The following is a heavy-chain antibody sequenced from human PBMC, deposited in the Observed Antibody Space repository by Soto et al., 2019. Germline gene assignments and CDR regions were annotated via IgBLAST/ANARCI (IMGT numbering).Heavy chain of an antibody. J-gene: IGHJ6*02. V-gene: IGHV4-34*01. CDR3: AILRSQLGYYYYYGMDV. CDR2: INHSGST. Sequence: RTCAVYGGSFSGYYWSWIRQPPGKGLEWIGEINHSGSTNYNPSLKSRVTISVDTSENQFSLKLSSVTAADTAVYYCAILRSQLGYYYYYGMDVWGQGTTVTVSS. CDR1: GGSFSGYY. D-gene: IGHD3-3*01.